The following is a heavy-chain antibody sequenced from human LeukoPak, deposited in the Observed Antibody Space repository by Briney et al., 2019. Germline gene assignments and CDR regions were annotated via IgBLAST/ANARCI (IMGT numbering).Heavy chain of an antibody. V-gene: IGHV4-34*01. D-gene: IGHD6-13*01. CDR3: ARGLPRAAAGTPGVPWFDP. CDR1: GGSFSGYY. CDR2: INHSGST. Sequence: SETLSLTCAVYGGSFSGYYWSWIRQPPGKWLEWIGEINHSGSTNYNPSLKSRVTISVDTSKNQFSLKLSSVTAADTAVYYCARGLPRAAAGTPGVPWFDPWGQGTLVTVSS. J-gene: IGHJ5*02.